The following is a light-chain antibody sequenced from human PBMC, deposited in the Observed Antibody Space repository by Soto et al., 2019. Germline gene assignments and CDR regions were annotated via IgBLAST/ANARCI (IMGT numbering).Light chain of an antibody. Sequence: DIQMTQSPSSLSATVGDRVTITCRASQGITNNLAWYQQKPGKVPKLLIYAASTLQSGVPSRFSGSGSGTDFTLTISSLQPEDVATYYCQKYNSVPQTFGQGTKVDIK. V-gene: IGKV1-27*01. CDR2: AAS. CDR1: QGITNN. CDR3: QKYNSVPQT. J-gene: IGKJ1*01.